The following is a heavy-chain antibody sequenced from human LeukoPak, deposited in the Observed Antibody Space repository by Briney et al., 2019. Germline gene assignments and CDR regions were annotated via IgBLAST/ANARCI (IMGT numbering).Heavy chain of an antibody. V-gene: IGHV3-13*01. Sequence: GGSLRLSCAASGFTFSSYDMHWVRQATGKGLEWVSTIDTAGDTYYPGSVKGRFTISRDNAKNSLYLQMNSLRAEDTAVYYCARLRYYSGSGTLDVWGKGTTVTISS. CDR1: GFTFSSYD. CDR3: ARLRYYSGSGTLDV. CDR2: IDTAGDT. D-gene: IGHD3-10*01. J-gene: IGHJ6*04.